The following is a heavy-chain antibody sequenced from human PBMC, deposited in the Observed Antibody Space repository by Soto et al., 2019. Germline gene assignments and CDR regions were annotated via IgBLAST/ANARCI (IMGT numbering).Heavy chain of an antibody. CDR2: IYPGDSDT. CDR3: ARDYSSYGPFDY. J-gene: IGHJ4*02. V-gene: IGHV5-51*01. Sequence: GESLKISCKGSGYSFTSYWIGWVRQMPGKCLEWMGIIYPGDSDTRYSPSFQGQVTISRDNAKNSLYLQMNSLRAEDTAVYYCARDYSSYGPFDYWGQGTLVTVSS. CDR1: GYSFTSYW. D-gene: IGHD5-18*01.